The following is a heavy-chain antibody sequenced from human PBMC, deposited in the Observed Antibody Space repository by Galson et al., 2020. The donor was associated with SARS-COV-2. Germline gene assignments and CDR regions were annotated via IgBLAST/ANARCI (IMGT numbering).Heavy chain of an antibody. D-gene: IGHD6-19*01. CDR1: GYTHTGYY. CDR2: INPNSGGT. V-gene: IGHV1-2*02. Sequence: GESLMTSFQASGYTHTGYYMHCVRQAPGKELQWMGWINPNSGGTNHAQKFQGRVTMTRDTSISTAYMELGRLRSDDTAVYYCSSGEQWLVLGNFNYWGQGTLVTVSS. CDR3: SSGEQWLVLGNFNY. J-gene: IGHJ4*02.